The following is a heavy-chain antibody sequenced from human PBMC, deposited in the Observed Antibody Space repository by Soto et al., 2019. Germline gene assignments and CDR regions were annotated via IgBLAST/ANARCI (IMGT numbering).Heavy chain of an antibody. J-gene: IGHJ5*02. D-gene: IGHD3-22*01. CDR2: IYTSGST. CDR1: GGSISSYY. V-gene: IGHV4-4*07. Sequence: TVSGGSISSYYWSWIRQPAGKGLEWIGRIYTSGSTNYNPSLKSRVTMSVDTSKNQFSLKLSSVTAADTAVYYCARDVRYYDSSGYYAWFDPWGQGTLVTVSS. CDR3: ARDVRYYDSSGYYAWFDP.